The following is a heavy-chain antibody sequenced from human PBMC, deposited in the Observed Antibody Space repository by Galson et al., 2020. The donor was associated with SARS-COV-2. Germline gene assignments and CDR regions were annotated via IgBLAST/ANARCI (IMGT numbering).Heavy chain of an antibody. CDR2: IRSKAYGGTT. CDR1: GFTFGDYA. D-gene: IGHD6-6*01. Sequence: GESLKISCTASGFTFGDYAMSWFRQAPGKGLEWVGFIRSKAYGGTTEYAASVKGRFTISRDDSKSIAYLQMNSLKTEDTAVYYCTRDKQLVPEKWGQGTLVTVSS. J-gene: IGHJ4*02. V-gene: IGHV3-49*03. CDR3: TRDKQLVPEK.